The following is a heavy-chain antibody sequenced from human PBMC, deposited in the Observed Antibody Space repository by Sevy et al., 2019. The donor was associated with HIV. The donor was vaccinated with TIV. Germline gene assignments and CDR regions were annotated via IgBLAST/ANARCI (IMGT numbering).Heavy chain of an antibody. J-gene: IGHJ4*02. CDR2: INGDGSST. V-gene: IGHV3-74*01. D-gene: IGHD1-26*01. CDR3: ARDLIVGVVPVRH. CDR1: GFTFSTNW. Sequence: GGSLRLSCAASGFTFSTNWMHWVRQAPGKGLVWLSRINGDGSSTNYADSVKGRFTISRDNAKNTLYLQMNSLRAEDTGVYYCARDLIVGVVPVRHWGQGALVTVSS.